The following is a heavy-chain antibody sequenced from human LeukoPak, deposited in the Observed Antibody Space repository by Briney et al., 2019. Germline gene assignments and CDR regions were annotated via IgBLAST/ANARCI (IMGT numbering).Heavy chain of an antibody. CDR1: GVSFTSADYY. CDR2: LYYSGLT. V-gene: IGHV4-31*02. J-gene: IGHJ3*01. D-gene: IGHD2-8*01. CDR3: ARVIVVSANGEEALAPPNAFDV. Sequence: SETLSLTCTLSGVSFTSADYYWAWIRQDPGKGLEWIANLYYSGLTSSNPSLKSCLSVSADTSKSQFSLTMTSVTVADTAVYFCARVIVVSANGEEALAPPNAFDVWGQGTLVTVSA.